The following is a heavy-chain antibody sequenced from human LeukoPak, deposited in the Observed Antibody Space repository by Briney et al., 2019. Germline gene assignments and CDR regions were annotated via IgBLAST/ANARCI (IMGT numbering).Heavy chain of an antibody. CDR2: ISSSGSTI. D-gene: IGHD1-26*01. CDR3: AREELLNGMDV. Sequence: PGGSLRLSCAASGFTFSSYEMNWVRQAPGKGLEWVSHISSSGSTIYYADSVKGRFTISRDNAKNSLYLQMNSLRAEDTAAYYCAREELLNGMDVWGQGTTVTVSS. J-gene: IGHJ6*02. CDR1: GFTFSSYE. V-gene: IGHV3-48*03.